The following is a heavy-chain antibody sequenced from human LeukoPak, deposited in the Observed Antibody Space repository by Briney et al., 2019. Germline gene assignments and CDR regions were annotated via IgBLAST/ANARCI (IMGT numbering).Heavy chain of an antibody. J-gene: IGHJ6*02. V-gene: IGHV3-23*01. CDR1: GFTFSSCA. CDR3: AKCSSTSCYGYYYYGMDV. Sequence: GGSLRLSCAASGFTFSSCAMSWVRQAPGKGLEWVSAISGSGGSTYYADSVKGRFTISRDNSKNTLYLQMNSLRAEDTAVYYCAKCSSTSCYGYYYYGMDVWGQGTTVTVSS. CDR2: ISGSGGST. D-gene: IGHD2-2*01.